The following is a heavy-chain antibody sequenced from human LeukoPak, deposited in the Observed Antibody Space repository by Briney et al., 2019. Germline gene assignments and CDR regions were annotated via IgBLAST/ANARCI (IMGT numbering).Heavy chain of an antibody. Sequence: ASVEVSCNASGYIFTGYYMHWVRQAPGQGLEWMGWINPNSGGTNYAQKFQGRVTMTRDTSISTAYMELSRLRSDDTAVYYCERVEDRHGLLLYSWGQGTLVTVSA. D-gene: IGHD2/OR15-2a*01. CDR1: GYIFTGYY. CDR3: ERVEDRHGLLLYS. CDR2: INPNSGGT. J-gene: IGHJ4*02. V-gene: IGHV1-2*02.